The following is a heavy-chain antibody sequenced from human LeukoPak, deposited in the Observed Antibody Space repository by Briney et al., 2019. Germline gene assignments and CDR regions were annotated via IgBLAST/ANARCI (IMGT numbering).Heavy chain of an antibody. CDR1: GFTFSSYA. D-gene: IGHD4-23*01. J-gene: IGHJ4*02. Sequence: GGSLRLSCAASGFTFSSYAMHWVRQAPGKGLEWVAVISYDGGNKYYADSVKGRFTISRDNSKNTLYLQMNSLRAEDTAVYYCATIPDYGGNPGGFDYWGQGTLVTVSS. CDR3: ATIPDYGGNPGGFDY. V-gene: IGHV3-30-3*01. CDR2: ISYDGGNK.